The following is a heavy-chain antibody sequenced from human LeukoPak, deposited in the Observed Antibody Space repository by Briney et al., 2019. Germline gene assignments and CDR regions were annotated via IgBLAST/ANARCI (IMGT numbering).Heavy chain of an antibody. CDR1: GFTFRNYY. D-gene: IGHD6-19*01. V-gene: IGHV3-11*01. J-gene: IGHJ4*02. Sequence: PGGSLRLSCAASGFTFRNYYMNWIRQAPGKGLEWLAYISGSSNSIYYADSVKGRFTISRDNAKNSLFLQMNGLRADDSAIYYCVRDSSGWTVYDNWGQGTLVTVSS. CDR2: ISGSSNSI. CDR3: VRDSSGWTVYDN.